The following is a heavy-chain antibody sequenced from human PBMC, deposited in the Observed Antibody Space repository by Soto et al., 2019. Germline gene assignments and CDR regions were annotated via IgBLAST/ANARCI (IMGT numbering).Heavy chain of an antibody. Sequence: SETLSLTCTVSGGSISRRSSYWGWVRQPPGKGLEWIATFFSGSTYYNPSLKGRVSISLDPSKNQFSLSLRSVAGPDTAIYYCATTRGLAVGGSFDHWGQGTLDTVSS. CDR2: FFSGST. D-gene: IGHD6-13*01. CDR3: ATTRGLAVGGSFDH. J-gene: IGHJ5*02. CDR1: GGSISRRSSY. V-gene: IGHV4-39*01.